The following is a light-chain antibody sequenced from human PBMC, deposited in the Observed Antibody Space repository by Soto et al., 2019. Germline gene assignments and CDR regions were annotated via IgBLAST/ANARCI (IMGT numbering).Light chain of an antibody. J-gene: IGLJ2*01. CDR3: TSWDDSLNGRV. V-gene: IGLV1-44*01. CDR2: SNN. CDR1: SSNIGSNT. Sequence: QSVLTQPPSASGTPGQRVTISCSGSSSNIGSNTVNWYQQLPGTAPKLLIYSNNQRSSGVPDRFSGSKSGTSASLAIRGLQDDDEDYYYCTSWDDSLNGRVFGGGTKLTVL.